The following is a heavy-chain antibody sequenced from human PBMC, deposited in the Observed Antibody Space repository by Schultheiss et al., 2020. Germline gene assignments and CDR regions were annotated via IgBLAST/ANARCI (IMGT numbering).Heavy chain of an antibody. D-gene: IGHD3-22*01. Sequence: GGSLRLSCAASGFTFSDYYMSWIRQAPGKGLEWVSYISSSGSTIYYADSVKGRFTISRDNAKNSLYLQMNSLRAEDTAVYYCARDLGTMIIGIDAFDIWGQGTTVTVSS. J-gene: IGHJ3*02. CDR1: GFTFSDYY. CDR3: ARDLGTMIIGIDAFDI. V-gene: IGHV3-11*01. CDR2: ISSSGSTI.